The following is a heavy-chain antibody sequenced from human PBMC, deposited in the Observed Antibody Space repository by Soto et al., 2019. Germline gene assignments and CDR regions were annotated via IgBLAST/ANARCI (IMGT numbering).Heavy chain of an antibody. CDR3: ARGDCSGGSCYPYYYYGMDV. V-gene: IGHV4-34*01. Sequence: QVQLQQWGAGLLKPSETLSLTCAVYGGSFSGYYWSWIRQPPGKGLEWIGEINHSGSTNYNPSLKSRVTISVDTSKNQFSLKLSSVTAADTAVYYYARGDCSGGSCYPYYYYGMDVWGQGTTVTVSS. J-gene: IGHJ6*02. D-gene: IGHD2-15*01. CDR1: GGSFSGYY. CDR2: INHSGST.